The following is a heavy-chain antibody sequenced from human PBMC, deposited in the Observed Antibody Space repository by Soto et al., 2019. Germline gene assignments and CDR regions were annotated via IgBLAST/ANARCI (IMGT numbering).Heavy chain of an antibody. CDR2: FDPEDGET. CDR1: GYTLTELS. CDR3: ARTWYYDSSGYWVHYGMDV. Sequence: ASVKVSCKVSGYTLTELSMHWVRQAPGKGLEWMGGFDPEDGETIYAQKFQGRVTMTEDTSTDTAYMELSSLRSEDTAVYYCARTWYYDSSGYWVHYGMDVWGQGPRSPSP. J-gene: IGHJ6*02. D-gene: IGHD3-22*01. V-gene: IGHV1-24*01.